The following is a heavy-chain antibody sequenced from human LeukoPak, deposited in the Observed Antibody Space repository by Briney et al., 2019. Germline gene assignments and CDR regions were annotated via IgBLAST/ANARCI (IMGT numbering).Heavy chain of an antibody. V-gene: IGHV4-4*02. CDR1: GGSISSTNW. CDR3: AREGGFYRPLDY. J-gene: IGHJ4*02. D-gene: IGHD3-3*01. CDR2: VNVLGNT. Sequence: SGTLSLTCGVSGGSISSTNWWTWVRQPPGKGLEWIGEVNVLGNTNYNPSLESRVTISIDKSENHVSLKLTSVTAADTAVYYCAREGGFYRPLDYSGQGTLVTVSS.